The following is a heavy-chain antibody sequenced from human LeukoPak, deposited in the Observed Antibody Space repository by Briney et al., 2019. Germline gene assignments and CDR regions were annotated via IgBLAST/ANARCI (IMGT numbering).Heavy chain of an antibody. CDR2: ISYDGSNK. CDR3: ATTVDWRGDY. CDR1: GFTVSSYG. D-gene: IGHD3-9*01. J-gene: IGHJ4*02. V-gene: IGHV3-30*03. Sequence: PGGSLRLSCAASGFTVSSYGMHWVRQAPGKGLEWVAVISYDGSNKYYADSVKGRFTISRDNSKNTLYLQMNSLRAEDTAVYYCATTVDWRGDYWGQGTLVTVSS.